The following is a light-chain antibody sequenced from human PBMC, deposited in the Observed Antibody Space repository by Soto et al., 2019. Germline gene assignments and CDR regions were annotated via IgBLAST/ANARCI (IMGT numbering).Light chain of an antibody. CDR1: QSVSSY. J-gene: IGKJ3*01. CDR3: QQRINWLVT. Sequence: EIVLTQSPATLSLSPGERATLSCRASQSVSSYLAWYQHKPGQAPRLLIYDAFNRATGIPARFSGSGSGTDFTLTISRLQPEDFAVYYCQQRINWLVTFGPGTRVEIK. CDR2: DAF. V-gene: IGKV3-11*01.